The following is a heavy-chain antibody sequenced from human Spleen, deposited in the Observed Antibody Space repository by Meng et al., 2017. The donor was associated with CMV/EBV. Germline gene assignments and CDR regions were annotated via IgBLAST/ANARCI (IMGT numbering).Heavy chain of an antibody. D-gene: IGHD6-19*01. CDR3: ARDLRSLTSIAVGFDP. CDR1: GFTCNTYS. CDR2: ISSSSSYI. J-gene: IGHJ5*02. Sequence: SGFTCNTYSMNWVRQAPGKGLEWVSSISSSSSYIYYADSVKGRFTISRDNAKNSLYLQMNRLRAEDTAVYYCARDLRSLTSIAVGFDPWGQGTLVTVSS. V-gene: IGHV3-21*01.